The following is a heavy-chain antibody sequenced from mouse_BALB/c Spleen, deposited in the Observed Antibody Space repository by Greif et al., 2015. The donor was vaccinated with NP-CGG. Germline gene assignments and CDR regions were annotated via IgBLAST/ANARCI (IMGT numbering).Heavy chain of an antibody. CDR3: VYYGNYEYCVV. CDR2: INPYNDYT. Sequence: VQLQQSGAELVRPGASVKISCKAFGYTFTNHHINWVKQRPGQGLDWIGYINPYNDYTSYNQKFKGKATLTVDKSSSTTYMDLSSLTSEYSAVYYCVYYGNYEYCVVWGAGTTVAVSS. V-gene: IGHV1S45*01. J-gene: IGHJ1*01. D-gene: IGHD2-1*01. CDR1: GYTFTNHH.